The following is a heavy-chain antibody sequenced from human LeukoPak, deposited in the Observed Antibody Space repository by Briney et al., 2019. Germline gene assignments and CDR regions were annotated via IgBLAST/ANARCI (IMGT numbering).Heavy chain of an antibody. Sequence: GGSLRLSCAASGFTFSSYSMNWVRQAPGKGLEWVSSISSSSSYIYYADSVKGRFTISRDNAKNSLYLQMNSLRAEDTAVYYCARDSGWGSSNWFDPWGQGTLDTVSS. CDR2: ISSSSSYI. CDR1: GFTFSSYS. D-gene: IGHD3-16*01. J-gene: IGHJ5*02. V-gene: IGHV3-21*01. CDR3: ARDSGWGSSNWFDP.